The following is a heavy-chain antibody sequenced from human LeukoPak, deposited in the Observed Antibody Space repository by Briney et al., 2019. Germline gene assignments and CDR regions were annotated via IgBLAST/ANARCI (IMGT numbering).Heavy chain of an antibody. CDR3: ARNKLDYYYYYMDV. Sequence: SETLSLTCTVSGGSISSYYWSWIRQPPGKGLEWIGYIYYSGSTNYNPSLKSRVTISVDTSKNQFSLKLSSVTAADTAVYYCARNKLDYYYYYMDVWGKGTTVTVSS. CDR2: IYYSGST. CDR1: GGSISSYY. V-gene: IGHV4-59*01. J-gene: IGHJ6*03.